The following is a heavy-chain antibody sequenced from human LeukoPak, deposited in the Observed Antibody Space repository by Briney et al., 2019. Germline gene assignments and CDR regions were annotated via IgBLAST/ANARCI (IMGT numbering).Heavy chain of an antibody. CDR2: IFGTGDTT. J-gene: IGHJ5*02. CDR1: DFTFSTYA. D-gene: IGHD3-22*01. Sequence: GGSLRLSCAASDFTFSTYAMSWVRQAPGKGLEWVSIIFGTGDTTYYADSVKGRFTVSRDNSKNTLYLQMNSLRAEDTAVYYCAKDIGYSYDSSGYFGPWGQGTLVTVSS. V-gene: IGHV3-23*01. CDR3: AKDIGYSYDSSGYFGP.